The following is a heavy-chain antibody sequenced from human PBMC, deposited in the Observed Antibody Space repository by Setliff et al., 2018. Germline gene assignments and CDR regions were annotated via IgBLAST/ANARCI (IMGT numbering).Heavy chain of an antibody. D-gene: IGHD3-10*01. V-gene: IGHV5-51*01. CDR1: GYTFTNYW. J-gene: IGHJ4*02. CDR3: ARHLYGSGDY. CDR2: IYPDDSDA. Sequence: PGESLKISCKSSGYTFTNYWIGWVRQMPGKGLEWMGIIYPDDSDARYSPSFQGQVTISADRSITTAYLQWSSLKASDTAMYYCARHLYGSGDYWGQGTLVTVSS.